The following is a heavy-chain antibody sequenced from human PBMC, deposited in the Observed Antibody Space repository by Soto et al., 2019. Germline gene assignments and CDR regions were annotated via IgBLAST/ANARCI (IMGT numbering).Heavy chain of an antibody. CDR1: SGSISSSNW. V-gene: IGHV4-4*02. Sequence: SETLSLTCAVSSGSISSSNWWSWVRQPPGKGLEWIGEIYHSGSTNYNPSLKSRVTISVDKSKNQFSLKLSSVTAADTAVYYCAREVRYSSSSREGVPKNYYYYMDVWGKGTTVTVSS. D-gene: IGHD6-6*01. CDR2: IYHSGST. CDR3: AREVRYSSSSREGVPKNYYYYMDV. J-gene: IGHJ6*03.